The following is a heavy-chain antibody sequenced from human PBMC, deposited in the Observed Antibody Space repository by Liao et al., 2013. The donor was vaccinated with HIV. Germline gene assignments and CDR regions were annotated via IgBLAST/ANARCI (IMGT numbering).Heavy chain of an antibody. CDR2: IYYSGSV. CDR1: GGSISSYY. CDR3: ARGPLGIRRGGGEFDY. J-gene: IGHJ4*02. Sequence: QVQLQESGPGLVKPSETLSLTCTASGGSISSYYWSWIRQPPGKGLEWIGYIYYSGSVHYNSSLKSRVTISVDTSKNQFSLKLTSVTAADTAVYYCARGPLGIRRGGGEFDYWGQGSLVTVSS. D-gene: IGHD3-10*01. V-gene: IGHV4-59*12.